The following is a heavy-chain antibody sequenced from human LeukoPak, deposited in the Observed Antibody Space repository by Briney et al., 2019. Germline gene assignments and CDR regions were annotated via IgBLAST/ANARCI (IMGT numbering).Heavy chain of an antibody. J-gene: IGHJ6*03. CDR2: ISGSGGST. V-gene: IGHV3-23*01. CDR1: GFTFSSYA. CDR3: AKTNTYYDFWSGGYYYYYMDV. D-gene: IGHD3-3*01. Sequence: GGSLRLSCAASGFTFSSYAMSWVRQTPGKGLEWVSSISGSGGSTYSADSVKGRFTISRDNSKNTLYLQMNSLRAEDTAVYYCAKTNTYYDFWSGGYYYYYMDVWGKGTTVTVSS.